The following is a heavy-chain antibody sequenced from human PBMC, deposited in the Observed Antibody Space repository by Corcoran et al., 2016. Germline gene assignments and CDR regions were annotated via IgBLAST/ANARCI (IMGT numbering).Heavy chain of an antibody. J-gene: IGHJ6*02. Sequence: QVQLVQSGAEVKKPGASVKVSCKASGYTFTSYDINWVRQATGQGLEWMGWMNPNSGNTGYAQKFQGRVTMTRNTSISTAYMELSSLRSEDTAVYYCARGPEYSNYYYYGMDVWGQGTTVTVSS. CDR3: ARGPEYSNYYYYGMDV. V-gene: IGHV1-8*01. CDR1: GYTFTSYD. CDR2: MNPNSGNT. D-gene: IGHD4-4*01.